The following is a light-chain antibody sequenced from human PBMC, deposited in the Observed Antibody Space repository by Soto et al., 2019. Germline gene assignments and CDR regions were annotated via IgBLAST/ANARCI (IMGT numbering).Light chain of an antibody. CDR2: EVN. Sequence: QSALTQRASVSGSPGQSITISCTGTSSDVGGYKYVYWYQQHPGKVPKLIIYEVNNRPSGVSNRFSGSKSGNTASLIISGLQAEDEAYYYCSSYATSGGWVFGGGTKLTVL. CDR1: SSDVGGYKY. CDR3: SSYATSGGWV. J-gene: IGLJ3*02. V-gene: IGLV2-14*01.